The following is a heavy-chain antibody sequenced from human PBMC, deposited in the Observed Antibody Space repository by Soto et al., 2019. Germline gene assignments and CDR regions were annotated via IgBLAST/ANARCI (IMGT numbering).Heavy chain of an antibody. D-gene: IGHD6-13*01. V-gene: IGHV4-59*01. J-gene: IGHJ4*02. CDR2: VYNSGST. CDR1: GGSISSNY. CDR3: ARYRREAVAGYTLGN. Sequence: ETLSLTCTVSGGSISSNYWTWIRQPPGKGLEWIGYVYNSGSTNYNPSLKSRVTISEDTSKSQFSLKVNSMTAADTAVYYCARYRREAVAGYTLGNWGQGILVTVSS.